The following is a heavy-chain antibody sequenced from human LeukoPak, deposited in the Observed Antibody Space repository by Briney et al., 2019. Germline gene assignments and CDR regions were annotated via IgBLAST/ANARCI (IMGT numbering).Heavy chain of an antibody. Sequence: SETLSLTCTVSGGSISSYYWSWIRQPPGKGLEWIGYIYYSGSTNYNPSLKSRVTISLDTSKNQFSLKLSSVSAADTAVYYCARDEGNLYSTTYPFNIWGQGTMVTVSS. V-gene: IGHV4-59*01. CDR2: IYYSGST. CDR1: GGSISSYY. D-gene: IGHD6-13*01. J-gene: IGHJ3*02. CDR3: ARDEGNLYSTTYPFNI.